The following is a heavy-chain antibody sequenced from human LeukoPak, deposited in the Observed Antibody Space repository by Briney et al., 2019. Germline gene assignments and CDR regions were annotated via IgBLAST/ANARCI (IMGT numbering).Heavy chain of an antibody. J-gene: IGHJ6*02. Sequence: ASVKVSCKASGYTFSNHGVTWVRQARGQGLEWMGWISAYNGKINYARKFQGRVTMTKDTSTSTAYMELRSLRSDDTAVYYCASCIVVVHSEYYYYGMDVWGQGTTVTVSS. V-gene: IGHV1-18*01. D-gene: IGHD2-15*01. CDR1: GYTFSNHG. CDR3: ASCIVVVHSEYYYYGMDV. CDR2: ISAYNGKI.